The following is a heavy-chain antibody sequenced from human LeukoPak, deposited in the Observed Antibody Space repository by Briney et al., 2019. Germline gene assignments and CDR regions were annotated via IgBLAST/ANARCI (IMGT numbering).Heavy chain of an antibody. CDR3: SRPARPGFTILVVPFSYFAL. V-gene: IGHV4-31*03. CDR1: GGSISSGASD. Sequence: SETLSLTCTVSGGSISSGASDWGWIRQHPKRGLEWVGYINHSGSTYYNPSLGSRVTMSVDTSKNQFSLKLSSVTAADSAVYYCSRPARPGFTILVVPFSYFALSGRPAL. CDR2: INHSGST. J-gene: IGHJ2*01. D-gene: IGHD3-22*01.